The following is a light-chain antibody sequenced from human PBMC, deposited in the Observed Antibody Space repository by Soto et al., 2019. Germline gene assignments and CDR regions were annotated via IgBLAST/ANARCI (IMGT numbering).Light chain of an antibody. V-gene: IGKV1-5*03. CDR3: QQYNDNWT. J-gene: IGKJ1*01. CDR1: QSISSW. CDR2: KAS. Sequence: DIQMTQSPSTLSASVGDRVTITCRASQSISSWLAWYQQKPGKAPKLLIYKASTLQSGVPSRFSGSGPGTEFTLAISSLQPDDFATYYCQQYNDNWTFGQGTKV.